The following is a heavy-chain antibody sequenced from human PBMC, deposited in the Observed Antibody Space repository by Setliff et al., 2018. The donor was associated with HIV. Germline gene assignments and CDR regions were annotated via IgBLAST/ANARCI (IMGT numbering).Heavy chain of an antibody. D-gene: IGHD6-6*01. Sequence: ASVKVSCKTSGDTFSNSAISWVRQAPGQGLEWMGWINIRSGNTNYAQNFQGRVTMTTDTSTSTAYMDLRSLRSDDTAVYYFARDEPKNTEAAPAYWGQGTLVTVSS. V-gene: IGHV1-18*01. CDR2: INIRSGNT. CDR3: ARDEPKNTEAAPAY. J-gene: IGHJ4*02. CDR1: GDTFSNSA.